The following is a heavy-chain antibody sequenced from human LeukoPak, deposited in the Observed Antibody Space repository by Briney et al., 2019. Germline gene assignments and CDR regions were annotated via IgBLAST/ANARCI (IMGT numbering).Heavy chain of an antibody. CDR1: GFTFDDYA. Sequence: GGSLRLSCAASGFTFDDYAMHWVRQAPGKGLEWASGISWNSGSIGYADSVKGRFTISRDNAKNSLYLQMNSLRAEDTALYYCAKGRGYYFDYWGQGTLVTVSS. CDR3: AKGRGYYFDY. CDR2: ISWNSGSI. D-gene: IGHD3-10*01. J-gene: IGHJ4*02. V-gene: IGHV3-9*01.